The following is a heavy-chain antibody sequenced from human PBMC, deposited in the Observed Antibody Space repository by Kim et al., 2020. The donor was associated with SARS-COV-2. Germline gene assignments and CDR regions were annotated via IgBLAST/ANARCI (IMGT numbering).Heavy chain of an antibody. CDR3: TTDLEDYGDYVENYYYGMDV. CDR1: GFTFSNAW. V-gene: IGHV3-15*01. CDR2: IKSKTDGGTT. J-gene: IGHJ6*02. Sequence: GGSLRLSCAASGFTFSNAWMSWVRQAPGKGLEWVGRIKSKTDGGTTDYAAPVKGRFTISRDDSKNTLYLQMNSLKTEDTAVYYCTTDLEDYGDYVENYYYGMDVWGQGTTVTVSS. D-gene: IGHD4-17*01.